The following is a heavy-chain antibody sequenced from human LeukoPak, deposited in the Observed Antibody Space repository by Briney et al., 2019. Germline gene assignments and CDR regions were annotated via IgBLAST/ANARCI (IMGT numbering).Heavy chain of an antibody. J-gene: IGHJ6*03. CDR2: FDPEDGET. D-gene: IGHD3-16*01. CDR1: GYTLTELS. Sequence: ASVKVSCKVSGYTLTELSMHWVRQAPGKGLEWMGGFDPEDGETIYAQKFQGRVTMTEDTSTDTAYMELSSLRSEDTAVYYCATGRAGGVTKYYYYYYMDVWGKGTTVTVSS. V-gene: IGHV1-24*01. CDR3: ATGRAGGVTKYYYYYYMDV.